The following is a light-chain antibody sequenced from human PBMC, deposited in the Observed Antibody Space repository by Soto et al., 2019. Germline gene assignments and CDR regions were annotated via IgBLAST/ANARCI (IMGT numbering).Light chain of an antibody. J-gene: IGKJ1*01. CDR1: QDIGND. CDR3: LQVFNFPRA. Sequence: AIQMTQSPSSLAGSVGDRLTITCRASQDIGNDLGWYQQKPGKAPKILIYAASSLQSGVSSRFSGSGSGTEFTLTISSLQPEDFATYYCLQVFNFPRAFGQGTKVDIK. V-gene: IGKV1-6*02. CDR2: AAS.